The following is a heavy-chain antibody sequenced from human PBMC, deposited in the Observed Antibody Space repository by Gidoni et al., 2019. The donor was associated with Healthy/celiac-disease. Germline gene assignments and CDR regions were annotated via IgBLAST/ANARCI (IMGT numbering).Heavy chain of an antibody. Sequence: TYYNPSLKSRVTISVDTSKNQFSLKLSSVTAADTAVYYCARGVVVAAPFDPWGQGTLVTVSS. CDR2: T. CDR3: ARGVVVAAPFDP. D-gene: IGHD2-15*01. V-gene: IGHV4-31*02. J-gene: IGHJ5*02.